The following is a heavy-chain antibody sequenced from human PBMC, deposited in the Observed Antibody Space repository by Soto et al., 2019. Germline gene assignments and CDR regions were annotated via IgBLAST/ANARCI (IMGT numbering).Heavy chain of an antibody. CDR2: INHSGST. Sequence: SETLSLTCAVYGGSFSGYYWRWIRQPPGKGLEWIGEINHSGSTNYNPSLKSRVTISVDTSKNQFSLKLSSVTAADTAVYYCARGAQYCGGDCYLYDYWGQGTLVTVS. CDR1: GGSFSGYY. CDR3: ARGAQYCGGDCYLYDY. J-gene: IGHJ4*02. V-gene: IGHV4-34*01. D-gene: IGHD2-21*02.